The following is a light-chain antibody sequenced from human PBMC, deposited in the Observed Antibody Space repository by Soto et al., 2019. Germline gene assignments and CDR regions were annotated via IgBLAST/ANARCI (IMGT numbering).Light chain of an antibody. Sequence: QSLLTQPASVSGSPGQSITFSCTGTSSDISVYNYVSWYQQHPGKAPKLMIYEVNNRPSGVSNRFPGSKSGNTASLTISGLHAEDEADYYCSSYTNSNTYGFGTETKVTVL. CDR3: SSYTNSNTYG. V-gene: IGLV2-14*01. J-gene: IGLJ1*01. CDR2: EVN. CDR1: SSDISVYNY.